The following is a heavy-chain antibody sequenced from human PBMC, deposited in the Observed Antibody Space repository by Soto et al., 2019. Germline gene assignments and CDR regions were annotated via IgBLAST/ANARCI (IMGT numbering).Heavy chain of an antibody. CDR1: GYSFTSYW. D-gene: IGHD2-15*01. CDR2: IYPGDSDT. J-gene: IGHJ6*02. Sequence: GESLKISCKGSGYSFTSYWIGWVRQMPGKGLEWMGIIYPGDSDTRYSPSFQGQVTMSADKSISTAYLQWSSLKGSATAMYYCARPLTIAHYYYGMDVWGQGTTVTVSS. CDR3: ARPLTIAHYYYGMDV. V-gene: IGHV5-51*01.